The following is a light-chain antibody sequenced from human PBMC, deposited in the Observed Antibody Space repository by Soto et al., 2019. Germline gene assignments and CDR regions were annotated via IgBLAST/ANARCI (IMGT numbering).Light chain of an antibody. CDR2: GAS. CDR3: QQYGSSPYT. V-gene: IGKV3-20*01. CDR1: QSVSSSY. J-gene: IGKJ2*01. Sequence: EIVLTQSPGTLSLSPGERATLSCRASQSVSSSYLAWYQQKPGQAPRRLIYGASSTATGIPDRVSGSGSGTDFTLTISRLEPEDCAVYYCQQYGSSPYTCGQGPKLEIK.